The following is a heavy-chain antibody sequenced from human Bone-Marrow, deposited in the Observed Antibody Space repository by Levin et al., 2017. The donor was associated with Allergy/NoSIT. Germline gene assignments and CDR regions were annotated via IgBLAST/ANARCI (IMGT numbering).Heavy chain of an antibody. Sequence: GESLKISCAASGFPFSSHAMSWVRQAPGKGLEWVSGVSGSGGSTYYADSVKGRFTISRDNSKNTLYLQMNSLRAEDTAVYYCAKDQGFCSSISCYIASEFDYWGQGTLVTVSS. CDR3: AKDQGFCSSISCYIASEFDY. CDR1: GFPFSSHA. D-gene: IGHD2-2*02. CDR2: VSGSGGST. V-gene: IGHV3-23*01. J-gene: IGHJ4*02.